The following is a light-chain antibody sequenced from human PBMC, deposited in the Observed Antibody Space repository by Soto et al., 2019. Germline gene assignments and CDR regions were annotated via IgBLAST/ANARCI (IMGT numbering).Light chain of an antibody. CDR2: DVS. CDR3: SSYTSSSTPVV. V-gene: IGLV2-14*01. J-gene: IGLJ2*01. CDR1: SSDVGGYNY. Sequence: QSALTQPASVSGSPGQSITISCTGTSSDVGGYNYVSWYQQHPGKAPKLMIYDVSNRPSGVSNRFSGSKSGNTASLTISGLQADDEADYYCSSYTSSSTPVVFGGGTKL.